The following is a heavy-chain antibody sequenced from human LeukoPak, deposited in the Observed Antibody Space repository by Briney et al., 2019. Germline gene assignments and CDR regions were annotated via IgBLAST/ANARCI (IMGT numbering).Heavy chain of an antibody. CDR3: AKYPEPWLVHVYS. V-gene: IGHV3-9*01. J-gene: IGHJ4*02. CDR1: GFTFDDYA. CDR2: ISWDTQTR. Sequence: GRSLRLSCVGSGFTFDDYALHWVRQAPGKGLEWVAGISWDTQTRDYAYSVRGRFTISRDNAKNSLYLQMESLTTDDTAFYYGAKYPEPWLVHVYSWGQGTRVTVSS. D-gene: IGHD6-19*01.